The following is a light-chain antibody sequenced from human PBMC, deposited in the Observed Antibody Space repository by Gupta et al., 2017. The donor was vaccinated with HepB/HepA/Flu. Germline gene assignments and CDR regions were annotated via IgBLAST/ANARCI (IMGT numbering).Light chain of an antibody. Sequence: QSVLTQPPSVSGAPGQRVTISCTGRISNIGAGYNVHWYQHLPGTAPKLLIFGNSNRPSGVPDRFSGSKSGTSASLAISGLQAEDEADYYCQTYDSSLSGHVFGTGTKVTVL. CDR3: QTYDSSLSGHV. J-gene: IGLJ1*01. CDR2: GNS. V-gene: IGLV1-40*01. CDR1: ISNIGAGYN.